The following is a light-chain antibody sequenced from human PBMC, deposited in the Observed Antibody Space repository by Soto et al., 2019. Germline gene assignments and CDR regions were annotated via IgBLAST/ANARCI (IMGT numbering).Light chain of an antibody. CDR3: AAYTGNWNGPV. V-gene: IGLV1-47*01. CDR1: SSTFANNY. J-gene: IGLJ2*01. CDR2: RTD. Sequence: QSALPQPPSVSGTPGQRVSISCSGDSSTFANNYVHWYQQVPGAAPKLLMYRTDQRPSGVPERFSGSKSGTSDSLTISGLRPEDEAQYYCAAYTGNWNGPVFGGGTKLTVL.